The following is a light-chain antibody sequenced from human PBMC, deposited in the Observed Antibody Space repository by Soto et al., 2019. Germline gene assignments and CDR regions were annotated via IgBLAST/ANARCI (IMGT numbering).Light chain of an antibody. V-gene: IGLV2-14*01. CDR3: SSYTSSSTLSVV. J-gene: IGLJ2*01. Sequence: QSALTKPASVSGSPGQSITISCTGTSSDVGGYNYVSWYQQHPGKAPKLMIYGVTNRPSGVSNRFSGSKSANTASLTISGLQAEDEADYYCSSYTSSSTLSVVFGGGTKLTVL. CDR2: GVT. CDR1: SSDVGGYNY.